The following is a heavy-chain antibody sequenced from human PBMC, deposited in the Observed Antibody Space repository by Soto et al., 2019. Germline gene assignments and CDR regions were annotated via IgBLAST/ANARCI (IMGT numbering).Heavy chain of an antibody. CDR1: GGSVTGNY. CDR3: AHSHFEILTGPFDS. Sequence: SETLSLTCTVSGGSVTGNYWTWIRQHPGKGLEWIGYIYYSGSTNYHPSLKSRVTISVDASRSQFSLKLTSVTAADTALYYCAHSHFEILTGPFDSWGRGTLVTVSS. V-gene: IGHV4-59*02. CDR2: IYYSGST. J-gene: IGHJ5*01. D-gene: IGHD3-9*01.